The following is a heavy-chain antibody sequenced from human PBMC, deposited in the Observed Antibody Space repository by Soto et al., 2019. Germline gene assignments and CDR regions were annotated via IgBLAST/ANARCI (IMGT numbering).Heavy chain of an antibody. Sequence: EVQLVESGGVVVQPGGSLRLSCAASGFTFDDYTMHWVRQAPGKGLEWVSTISSNGANTHYAESVKGRFTISKDASRNTVHLHMNSLTAEDTATYFCVSWVSAHFDYWGHGTPVTVSS. CDR2: ISSNGANT. CDR3: VSWVSAHFDY. V-gene: IGHV3-43*01. D-gene: IGHD2-8*01. J-gene: IGHJ4*01. CDR1: GFTFDDYT.